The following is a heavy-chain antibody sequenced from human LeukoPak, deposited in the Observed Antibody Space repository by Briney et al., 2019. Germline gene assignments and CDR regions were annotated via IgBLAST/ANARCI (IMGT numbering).Heavy chain of an antibody. CDR1: GGSISSYY. J-gene: IGHJ5*02. D-gene: IGHD3-10*01. Sequence: PSETLSLTCTVSGGSISSYYWSWIQQPPGKGLEWIGYIYYSGSTNYNPSLKSRVTISVDTSKNQFSLKLSSVTAADTAVYYCARETMVRFDPWGQGTLVTVSS. CDR2: IYYSGST. V-gene: IGHV4-59*01. CDR3: ARETMVRFDP.